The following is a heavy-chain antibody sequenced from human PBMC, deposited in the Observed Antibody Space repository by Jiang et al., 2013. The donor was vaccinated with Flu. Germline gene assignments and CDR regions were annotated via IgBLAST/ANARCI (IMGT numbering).Heavy chain of an antibody. CDR1: GDSVSSNSAA. V-gene: IGHV6-1*01. Sequence: SQTLSLTCAISGDSVSSNSAAWNWIRQSPSRGLEWLGRTYYRSKWYNDYAVSVKSRITINPDTSKNQFSLQLNSVTPEDTAVYYCAREDPDSSGYYQSGVWYFDLWGRGTLVTVSS. CDR3: AREDPDSSGYYQSGVWYFDL. CDR2: TYYRSKWYN. J-gene: IGHJ2*01. D-gene: IGHD3-22*01.